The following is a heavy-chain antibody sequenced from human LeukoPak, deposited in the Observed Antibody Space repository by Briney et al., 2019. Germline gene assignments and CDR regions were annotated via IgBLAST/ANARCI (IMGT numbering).Heavy chain of an antibody. CDR3: ARVATYYYDSSGSNDAFDI. CDR1: GGTFSSYA. V-gene: IGHV1-69*05. CDR2: IIPIFGTA. Sequence: SVKVSCKASGGTFSSYAISWVRQAPGQGLEWMGGIIPIFGTANYAQKFQGRVTITTEESTSTAYMELSSLRSEDTAVYYCARVATYYYDSSGSNDAFDIWGQGTMVTVSS. D-gene: IGHD3-22*01. J-gene: IGHJ3*02.